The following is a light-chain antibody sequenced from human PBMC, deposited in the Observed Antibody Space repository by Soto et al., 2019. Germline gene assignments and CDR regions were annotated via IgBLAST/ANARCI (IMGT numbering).Light chain of an antibody. CDR3: QQYESTHPT. V-gene: IGKV4-1*01. Sequence: DIVMTQSPDSLAVSLGERATINCKSSQSVLYSSNNKNYLAWYQQRPGQPPKLLIYWASTRESGVPDRFSGSGSGTDFTLTITSLQAEDVAVYYCQQYESTHPTFGQGNKLEIK. J-gene: IGKJ2*01. CDR2: WAS. CDR1: QSVLYSSNNKNY.